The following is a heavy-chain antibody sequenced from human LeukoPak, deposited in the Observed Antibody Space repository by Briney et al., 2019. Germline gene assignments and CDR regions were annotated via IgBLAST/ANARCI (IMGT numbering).Heavy chain of an antibody. CDR1: GFTFSSYA. D-gene: IGHD6-13*01. V-gene: IGHV3-30*04. J-gene: IGHJ4*02. CDR3: ARDSGIAAADVFDY. Sequence: GGSLRLSCAASGFTFSSYAMHWVRQAPGKGLEWVAVISYDGSNKYYADSVKGRFTISRDNSKNTLYLQMNSLRAEDTALYYCARDSGIAAADVFDYWGQGTLVTVSS. CDR2: ISYDGSNK.